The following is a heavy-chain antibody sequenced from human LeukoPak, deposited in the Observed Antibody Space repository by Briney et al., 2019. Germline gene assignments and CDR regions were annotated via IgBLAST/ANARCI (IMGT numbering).Heavy chain of an antibody. CDR2: ISSSSSTI. CDR1: GFTFSSYS. V-gene: IGHV3-48*04. J-gene: IGHJ5*02. D-gene: IGHD3-3*01. CDR3: ARDNRDYDFWSGYYRAYNWFDL. Sequence: PGGSLRLSCAASGFTFSSYSMNWVRQAPGKGLEWVSYISSSSSTICYADSVKGRFTNSRDNAKNSLYLQMNSLGAKDTAVYYCARDNRDYDFWSGYYRAYNWFDLWGQGTLVTVSS.